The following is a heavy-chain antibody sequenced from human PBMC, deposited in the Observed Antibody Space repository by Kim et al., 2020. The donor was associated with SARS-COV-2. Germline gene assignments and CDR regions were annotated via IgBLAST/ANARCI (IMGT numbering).Heavy chain of an antibody. J-gene: IGHJ6*02. V-gene: IGHV3-13*01. Sequence: GRFTISRENAKNSLYLQMNSLRAGDTAVYYCARGSGLRYFDWAYYYGMDVWGQGTTVTVSS. D-gene: IGHD3-9*01. CDR3: ARGSGLRYFDWAYYYGMDV.